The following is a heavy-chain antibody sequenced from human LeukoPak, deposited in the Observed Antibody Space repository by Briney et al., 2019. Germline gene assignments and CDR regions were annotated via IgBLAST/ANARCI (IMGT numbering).Heavy chain of an antibody. CDR2: FYSRGTT. J-gene: IGHJ3*01. Sequence: PSDTLSLTCSVSGGSVSDYYWTWIRQSAGKGLEWIGRFYSRGTTTYNPSLKSRVAMALDASRNHFSLKLNSVTAADTAVHYCATKHRWSDGFDVWGQGTMVTVSS. V-gene: IGHV4-4*07. CDR1: GGSVSDYY. CDR3: ATKHRWSDGFDV. D-gene: IGHD2-8*01.